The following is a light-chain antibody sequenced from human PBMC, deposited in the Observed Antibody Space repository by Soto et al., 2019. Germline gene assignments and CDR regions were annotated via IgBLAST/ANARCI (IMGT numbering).Light chain of an antibody. J-gene: IGLJ3*02. CDR2: EVS. Sequence: QSVLTQPASVSGSPGQSITISCTGTSSDVGGYNYVSWYQQHPGKAPKLMIYEVSNRTSGVSNRFSGSKSGNTASLTISGLQAEDAADYYCRSYTSGSTGVFGGGTKLNVL. CDR1: SSDVGGYNY. CDR3: RSYTSGSTGV. V-gene: IGLV2-14*01.